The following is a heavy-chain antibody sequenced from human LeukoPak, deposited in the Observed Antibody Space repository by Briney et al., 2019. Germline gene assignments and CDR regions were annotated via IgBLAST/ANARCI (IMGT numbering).Heavy chain of an antibody. CDR1: RFTFTSSW. V-gene: IGHV3-74*01. D-gene: IGHD4-23*01. CDR2: IDADGSTT. CDR3: TQVVAGSDGGNWY. J-gene: IGHJ4*02. Sequence: PGGALRLSRAASRFTFTSSWMYWVRHAPGKGRVWVSGIDADGSTTNDADSVRGRLTISRDNAKITLYLQMNSLRAEDTAVYYCTQVVAGSDGGNWYWGQGTLVTAAS.